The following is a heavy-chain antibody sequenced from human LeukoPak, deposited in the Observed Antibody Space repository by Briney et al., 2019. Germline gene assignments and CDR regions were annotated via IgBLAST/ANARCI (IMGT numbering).Heavy chain of an antibody. CDR2: ISSSSSYI. Sequence: PGGSLRLSCAASGFTFSSYWMNWVRQAPGKGLEWVSSISSSSSYIYYADSVKGRFTISRDNAKNSLYLQMNSLRAEDTAVYYCARGADYDILTGPYDYWGQGTLVTVSS. CDR3: ARGADYDILTGPYDY. J-gene: IGHJ4*02. D-gene: IGHD3-9*01. CDR1: GFTFSSYW. V-gene: IGHV3-21*01.